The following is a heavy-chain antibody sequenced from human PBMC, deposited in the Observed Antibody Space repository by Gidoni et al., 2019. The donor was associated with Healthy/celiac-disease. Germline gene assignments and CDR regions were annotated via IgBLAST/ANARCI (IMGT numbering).Heavy chain of an antibody. CDR2: ISWNSGSI. Sequence: EGQLVESGGGWEQPGRARRLSCAAAGFTFDDNAMHWVRQAPGKGLEWVSDISWNSGSIGYADSVKGRFTISRDNSKNSLYLQMNSLRPEDTALYYCAKDKWEYSSGWFDYWGQGTLVTVSS. CDR3: AKDKWEYSSGWFDY. V-gene: IGHV3-9*01. CDR1: GFTFDDNA. J-gene: IGHJ4*02. D-gene: IGHD6-19*01.